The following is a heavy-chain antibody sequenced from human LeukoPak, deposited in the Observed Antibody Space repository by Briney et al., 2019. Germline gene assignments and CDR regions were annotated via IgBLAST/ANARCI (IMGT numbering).Heavy chain of an antibody. CDR2: IYHSGST. CDR1: GYSISSSYY. V-gene: IGHV4-38-2*01. D-gene: IGHD6-19*01. Sequence: PSETLSLTCAVSGYSISSSYYWGWIRQPPGKGLEWIASIYHSGSTYYNPSLKSRVTISVDTSKNQFSLKLTSVTAADTAVYYCAMYSSGWYKNYWGQGTLVTVSS. CDR3: AMYSSGWYKNY. J-gene: IGHJ4*02.